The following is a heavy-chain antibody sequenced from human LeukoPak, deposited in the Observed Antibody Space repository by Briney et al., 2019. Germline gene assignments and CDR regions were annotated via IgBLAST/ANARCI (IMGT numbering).Heavy chain of an antibody. CDR3: ARGSVTTYYFYGMDV. V-gene: IGHV4-30-2*02. Sequence: SQTLSLTCAVSGGSISSGGYSWSWIRQPPGKGLEWIGYIYHSGSTYYNPSLKSRVTISVDTSNNQFSLKLSSVTAADTAVYYCARGSVTTYYFYGMDVWGKGTTVTVSS. D-gene: IGHD4-17*01. CDR1: GGSISSGGYS. J-gene: IGHJ6*04. CDR2: IYHSGST.